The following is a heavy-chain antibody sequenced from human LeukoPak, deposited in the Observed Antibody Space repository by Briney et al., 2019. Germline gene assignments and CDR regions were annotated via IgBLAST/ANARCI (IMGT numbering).Heavy chain of an antibody. Sequence: SETLSLTCTVSGGSISSYYWSWIRQPPGKGLEWIGYIYYSGSTNHNPSLKSRVTISVDTSKNQFSLKLSSVTAADTAVYYCARDQTARPGDPYYYGMDVWGQGTTVTVSS. J-gene: IGHJ6*02. CDR1: GGSISSYY. CDR2: IYYSGST. CDR3: ARDQTARPGDPYYYGMDV. V-gene: IGHV4-59*12. D-gene: IGHD1-14*01.